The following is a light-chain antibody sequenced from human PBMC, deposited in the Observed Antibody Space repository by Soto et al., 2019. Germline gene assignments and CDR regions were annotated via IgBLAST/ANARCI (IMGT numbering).Light chain of an antibody. CDR2: HVV. Sequence: QSALTQPASVSGSPGQSISISCTGTSSDIGGSKYVSWYQQHPGTAPKLLIYHVVQRPSGVPDRFSGSKSGTTASLIISGLQAEDEADYFCCSYADDQTLAFGGGTKLTVL. J-gene: IGLJ2*01. V-gene: IGLV2-11*01. CDR3: CSYADDQTLA. CDR1: SSDIGGSKY.